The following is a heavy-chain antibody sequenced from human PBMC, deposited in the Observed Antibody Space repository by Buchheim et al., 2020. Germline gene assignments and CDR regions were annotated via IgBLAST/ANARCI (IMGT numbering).Heavy chain of an antibody. J-gene: IGHJ4*02. Sequence: EMQLLESGGGLVQPGGSPRLSCAASGFTFTTSPMSWVRQAPGKGLEWVSAISASGAGTSYADSVKGRFTMSRDNSKNTLYLQMNSLRVEDTAVYYCAKNSVHGDWPEYWGQGTL. V-gene: IGHV3-23*01. CDR2: ISASGAGT. CDR3: AKNSVHGDWPEY. CDR1: GFTFTTSP. D-gene: IGHD4-17*01.